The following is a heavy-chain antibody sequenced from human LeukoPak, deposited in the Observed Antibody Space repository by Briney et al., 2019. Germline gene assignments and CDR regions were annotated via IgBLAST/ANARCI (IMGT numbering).Heavy chain of an antibody. D-gene: IGHD6-6*01. Sequence: SETLSLTCTVSGGSISSSSYYWGWIRQPPGKGVEWIGCIYYSGSTYYNPSLKSRVTISVDTSKNQFSLKLSSVTAADTAVYYCARPLLYSSSPRAGAFEIWGQGTIVTVSS. J-gene: IGHJ3*02. CDR2: IYYSGST. V-gene: IGHV4-39*01. CDR1: GGSISSSSYY. CDR3: ARPLLYSSSPRAGAFEI.